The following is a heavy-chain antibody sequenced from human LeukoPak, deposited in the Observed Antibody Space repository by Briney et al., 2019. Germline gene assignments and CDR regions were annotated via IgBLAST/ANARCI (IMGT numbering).Heavy chain of an antibody. D-gene: IGHD3-3*01. J-gene: IGHJ5*02. V-gene: IGHV3-23*01. CDR1: GFTFSSYA. Sequence: PGGSLRLSCAASGFTFSSYAMSWVRQAPGRGLEWVSAISGSGGSTYYADSVKGRFTISRDNSKNTLYLQMNSLRAEDTAVYYCARDRDVLRFLEWPGDWFDPWGQGTLVTVSS. CDR2: ISGSGGST. CDR3: ARDRDVLRFLEWPGDWFDP.